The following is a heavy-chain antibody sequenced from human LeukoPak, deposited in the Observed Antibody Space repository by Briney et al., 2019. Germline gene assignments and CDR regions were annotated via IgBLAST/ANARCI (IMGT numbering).Heavy chain of an antibody. V-gene: IGHV4-39*01. CDR2: IHYSGST. CDR1: GGSISSSSYY. J-gene: IGHJ4*02. D-gene: IGHD3-22*01. Sequence: PSETLSLTCTVSGGSISSSSYYWGWIRQPPGKGLEWIGSIHYSGSTYYNPSLKSRVTISVDTSKNQFSLKLSSVTAADTAVYYCARQRRLLPDYWGQGTLVTVSS. CDR3: ARQRRLLPDY.